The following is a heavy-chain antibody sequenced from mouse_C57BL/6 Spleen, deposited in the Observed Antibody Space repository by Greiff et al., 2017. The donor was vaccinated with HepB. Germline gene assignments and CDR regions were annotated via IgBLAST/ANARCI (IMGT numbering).Heavy chain of an antibody. Sequence: EVQVVESEGGLVQPGSSMKLSCTASGFTFSDYYMAWVRQVPEKGLEWVANINYDGSSTYYLDSLKSRFIISRDNAKNILYLQMSSLKSEDTATYYCARFYYDYGFAYWGQGTLVTVSA. CDR3: ARFYYDYGFAY. CDR2: INYDGSST. V-gene: IGHV5-16*01. D-gene: IGHD2-4*01. J-gene: IGHJ3*01. CDR1: GFTFSDYY.